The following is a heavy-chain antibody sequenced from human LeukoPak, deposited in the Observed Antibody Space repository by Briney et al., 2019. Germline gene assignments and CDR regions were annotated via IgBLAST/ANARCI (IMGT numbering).Heavy chain of an antibody. D-gene: IGHD2-15*01. J-gene: IGHJ6*03. CDR2: ISGSGGST. V-gene: IGHV3-23*01. CDR3: VKPDSDAYYYYYYMDV. Sequence: GGSLRLSCAASGFTFSSYAMSWVRQAPGKGLEWVSAISGSGGSTYYADSVKGRFTISRDNSRNTLYLQMNSLRAEDTAVYYCVKPDSDAYYYYYYMDVWGKGTTVTVSS. CDR1: GFTFSSYA.